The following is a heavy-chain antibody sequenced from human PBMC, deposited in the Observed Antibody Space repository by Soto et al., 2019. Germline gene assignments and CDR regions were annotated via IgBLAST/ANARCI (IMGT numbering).Heavy chain of an antibody. CDR2: IYWNDEE. V-gene: IGHV2-5*01. Sequence: QITLKESGPTLVKPTQTLTLTCSFSGFSLSTGGRGVGWIRQPPGKALEWLALIYWNDEERYNPSLKNRVTITKDTYKDQVVLTMTNMDPVDTATYYCAHRGYGDYPRDNWFDPWGQGTLVTVSS. J-gene: IGHJ5*02. CDR1: GFSLSTGGRG. D-gene: IGHD4-17*01. CDR3: AHRGYGDYPRDNWFDP.